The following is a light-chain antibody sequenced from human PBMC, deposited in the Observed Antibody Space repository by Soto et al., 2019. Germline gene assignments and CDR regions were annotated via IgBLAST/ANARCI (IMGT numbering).Light chain of an antibody. CDR3: SSYTSSITYV. Sequence: QSVLTQPASVSGSPGQSITISCTGTSSDVGRYNYVSWYQQHPGKAPKLMIYDVSNRPSGVSNRFTGSKSGNTASLTISGLQADDEADYYCSSYTSSITYVFGTGTKLTVL. CDR1: SSDVGRYNY. V-gene: IGLV2-14*01. J-gene: IGLJ1*01. CDR2: DVS.